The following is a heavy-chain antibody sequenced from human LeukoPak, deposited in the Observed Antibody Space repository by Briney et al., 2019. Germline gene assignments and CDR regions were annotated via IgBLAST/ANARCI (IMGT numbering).Heavy chain of an antibody. CDR3: ARDHWEAFDI. J-gene: IGHJ3*02. D-gene: IGHD1-26*01. CDR2: IAYDGTNK. V-gene: IGHV3-30-3*01. Sequence: AGGSLRLSCAASGFSFSDYAMHWVSQPPGKGLEWVAVIAYDGTNKYYADSVKGRFTISRDNSKNTLYMQMNSLRDDDTAVYYCARDHWEAFDIWGQGTIVSVSS. CDR1: GFSFSDYA.